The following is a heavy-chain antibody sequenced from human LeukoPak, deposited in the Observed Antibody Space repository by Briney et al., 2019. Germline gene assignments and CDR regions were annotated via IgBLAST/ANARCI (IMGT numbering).Heavy chain of an antibody. CDR3: ARTNTAMADLLSY. D-gene: IGHD5-18*01. CDR1: GFTFNRYG. CDR2: IWYDGSNK. Sequence: GRSLRLSCAAAGFTFNRYGMHWVRQAPGKGLEWVAVIWYDGSNKYYADSVKGRFTISRDNSKNTMYVQMNSLRAEDTAVYYCARTNTAMADLLSYWGQGTLVTVSS. V-gene: IGHV3-33*01. J-gene: IGHJ4*02.